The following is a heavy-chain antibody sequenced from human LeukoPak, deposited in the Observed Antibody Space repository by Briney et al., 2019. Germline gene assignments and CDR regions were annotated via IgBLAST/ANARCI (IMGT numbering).Heavy chain of an antibody. CDR2: INTDGSST. D-gene: IGHD3-3*01. J-gene: IGHJ6*03. CDR3: ARALYDFWSGYYIANYMDV. CDR1: GFTFSNYW. Sequence: GGSLGLSCTASGFTFSNYWMHWVRQAPGKGLVWVSRINTDGSSTSYADSVKGRLTISRDNAKNTLFLQMNSLRAEDTAVYYCARALYDFWSGYYIANYMDVWGKGTPVTVSS. V-gene: IGHV3-74*01.